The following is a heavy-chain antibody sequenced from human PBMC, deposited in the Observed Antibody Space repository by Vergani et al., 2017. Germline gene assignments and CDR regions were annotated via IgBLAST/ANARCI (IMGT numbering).Heavy chain of an antibody. J-gene: IGHJ1*01. CDR3: ATKSCGTPGCQIGYFME. CDR2: ISYDGTQK. Sequence: QVHLVESGGGVVQPGRSLRLSCVVSGFTPSYYGMHWVRQAPGKGLEWVAVISYDGTQKYYADSVKDRFTISRENSKSTLYLQMNSLRTEDTAVYYCATKSCGTPGCQIGYFMEWGQGTLVTVSS. D-gene: IGHD1-1*01. V-gene: IGHV3-30*03. CDR1: GFTPSYYG.